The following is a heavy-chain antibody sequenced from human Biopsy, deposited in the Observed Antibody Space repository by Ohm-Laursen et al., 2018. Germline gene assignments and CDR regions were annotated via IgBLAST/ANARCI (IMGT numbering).Heavy chain of an antibody. CDR2: INPKSGDT. CDR1: GYTFTAFS. CDR3: ARGRRHCSGTCSRWYFDL. Sequence: GASVKVSCKPSGYTFTAFSVHWLRQAPGQGLEWTGWINPKSGDTDYPQNFQGRVSMTRDTSISTAYMDLSRLRSDDTAVYYCARGRRHCSGTCSRWYFDLWGRGTLATVSS. D-gene: IGHD2-2*01. V-gene: IGHV1-2*02. J-gene: IGHJ2*01.